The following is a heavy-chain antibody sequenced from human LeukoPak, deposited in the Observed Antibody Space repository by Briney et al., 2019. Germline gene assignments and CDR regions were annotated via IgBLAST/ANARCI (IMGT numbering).Heavy chain of an antibody. CDR3: AKDLVVVTPSGIFDL. D-gene: IGHD2-21*02. CDR2: LETSGSTA. V-gene: IGHV3-23*01. Sequence: GGSLRLSCAASGFTFSTYAMSRVRQSPGKGLEWVSTLETSGSTAYYADSLKGRFTISRDNSKNTLYLQMNSLKVEDTAVYYCAKDLVVVTPSGIFDLWGRGTMVTVS. J-gene: IGHJ3*01. CDR1: GFTFSTYA.